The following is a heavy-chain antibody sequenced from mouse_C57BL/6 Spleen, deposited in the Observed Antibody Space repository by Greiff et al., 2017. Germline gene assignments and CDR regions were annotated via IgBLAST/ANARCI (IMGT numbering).Heavy chain of an antibody. J-gene: IGHJ2*01. CDR1: GYAFSSYW. D-gene: IGHD2-4*01. CDR2: IYPGDGDT. CDR3: ARSALYYDCDGLFDY. V-gene: IGHV1-80*01. Sequence: QVQLQQSGAELVKPGASVKISCKASGYAFSSYWMNWVKQRPGKGLEWIGQIYPGDGDTNYNGKFKGKATLTADKSSSTAYMQLSSLTSEDSAVYFCARSALYYDCDGLFDYWGQGTTLTVSS.